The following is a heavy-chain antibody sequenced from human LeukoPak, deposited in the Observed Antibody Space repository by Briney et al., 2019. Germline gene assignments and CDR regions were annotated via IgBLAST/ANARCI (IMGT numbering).Heavy chain of an antibody. J-gene: IGHJ4*02. Sequence: GESLKISCKGFGYPFATYWIGWVRQLPGKGPEGMGTIYPSDSDTRYSPSFQGHVTISADKSITTAYLQWSSLKASDSAMYYCTGTPRLVAHAFYFDQWGRGTLVTVSS. D-gene: IGHD2-2*01. V-gene: IGHV5-51*01. CDR2: IYPSDSDT. CDR1: GYPFATYW. CDR3: TGTPRLVAHAFYFDQ.